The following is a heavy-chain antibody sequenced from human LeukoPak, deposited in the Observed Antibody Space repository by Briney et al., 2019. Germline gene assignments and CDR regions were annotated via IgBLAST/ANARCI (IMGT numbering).Heavy chain of an antibody. CDR1: GGSISSSSSY. V-gene: IGHV4-39*07. CDR3: ARGTGWELIHLDY. CDR2: IYYSGST. J-gene: IGHJ4*02. Sequence: PSETLSLTCTVSGGSISSSSSYWAWIRQPPGTGLEWIGNIYYSGSTNYNPSLKSRVTISVDTSKNQFSLKLSSVTAADTAVYYCARGTGWELIHLDYWGQGTLVTVSS. D-gene: IGHD1-26*01.